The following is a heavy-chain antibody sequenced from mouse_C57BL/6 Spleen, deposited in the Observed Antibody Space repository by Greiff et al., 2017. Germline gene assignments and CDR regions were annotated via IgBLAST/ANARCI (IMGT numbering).Heavy chain of an antibody. CDR2: IDPSDSYT. J-gene: IGHJ3*01. Sequence: QVQLQQPGAELVLPGASVKLSCKASGYTFTSYWMPWVKQRPGQGLEWIGEIDPSDSYTNYNQKFKGKSTLTVDKSSSTAYMQLSSLTSEDSAVYYCARTGTGFAYWGQGTLVTVSA. V-gene: IGHV1-69*01. CDR3: ARTGTGFAY. D-gene: IGHD4-1*01. CDR1: GYTFTSYW.